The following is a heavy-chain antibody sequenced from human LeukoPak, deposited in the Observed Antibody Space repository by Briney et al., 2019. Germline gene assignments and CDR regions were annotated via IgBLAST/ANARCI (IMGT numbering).Heavy chain of an antibody. J-gene: IGHJ6*02. CDR2: INSDGSRT. CDR3: ARAFVVVPAAMPPRYYYYGMDV. D-gene: IGHD2-2*01. Sequence: GGSLRLSCAASGVTFSSYWMHWGRQAPRKGLVWVSRINSDGSRTSYADAGKGRFAIPRDNAKNTLYLQMNRLSAEDTAVYYCARAFVVVPAAMPPRYYYYGMDVWGQGPTVTVSS. CDR1: GVTFSSYW. V-gene: IGHV3-74*01.